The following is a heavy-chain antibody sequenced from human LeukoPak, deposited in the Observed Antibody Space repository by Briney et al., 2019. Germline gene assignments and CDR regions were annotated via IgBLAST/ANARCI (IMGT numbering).Heavy chain of an antibody. CDR1: GITFSNYA. CDR2: ISGSGGAT. J-gene: IGHJ4*02. CDR3: AKDPRGLRTGDY. Sequence: GGSLRLSCAASGITFSNYAMSWVRQAPGKGLEWVSVISGSGGATFYADSVKGRFTISRDNSKNTLYLQMNSLRAEDTAVYYCAKDPRGLRTGDYWGQGTLVTVSS. D-gene: IGHD5-18*01. V-gene: IGHV3-23*01.